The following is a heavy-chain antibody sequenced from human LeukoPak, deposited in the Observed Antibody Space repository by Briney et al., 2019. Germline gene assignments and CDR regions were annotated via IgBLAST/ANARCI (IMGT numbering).Heavy chain of an antibody. CDR2: IWYDGSNK. J-gene: IGHJ6*02. CDR3: ARDRAGVYYYYGMDV. D-gene: IGHD2-21*01. Sequence: PGRSLRLSCAASEFTFSSYGMHWVRQAPGKGLEWVAVIWYDGSNKYYADSVKGRFTISRDNSKNTLYLQMNSLRAEDTAVYYCARDRAGVYYYYGMDVWGQGNPGHRLL. CDR1: EFTFSSYG. V-gene: IGHV3-33*01.